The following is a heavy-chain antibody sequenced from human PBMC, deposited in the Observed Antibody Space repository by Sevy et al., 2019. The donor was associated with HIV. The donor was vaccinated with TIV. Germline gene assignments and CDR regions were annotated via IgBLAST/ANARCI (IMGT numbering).Heavy chain of an antibody. CDR2: IYASGST. CDR1: RGSISNYY. D-gene: IGHD3-22*01. V-gene: IGHV4-4*07. Sequence: SETLSLTCTVSRGSISNYYWSWIRQPAGKGLEWIGRIYASGSTNYNPSLKSRVTMSVDTSKNQFSLKLSSVTAADTAVYYCARGLWYYDNSGFQYYFDYWGQGTLVTVSS. CDR3: ARGLWYYDNSGFQYYFDY. J-gene: IGHJ4*02.